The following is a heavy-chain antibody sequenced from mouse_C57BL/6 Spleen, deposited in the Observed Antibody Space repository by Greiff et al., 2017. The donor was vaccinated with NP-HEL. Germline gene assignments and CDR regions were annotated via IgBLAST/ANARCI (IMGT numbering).Heavy chain of an antibody. CDR2: IDPSDSYT. CDR3: ARRGGTTTSYAMDY. V-gene: IGHV1-59*01. D-gene: IGHD2-14*01. CDR1: GYTFTSYW. J-gene: IGHJ4*01. Sequence: VQLQQPGAELVRPGTSVKLSCKASGYTFTSYWMHWVKQRPGQGLEWIGVIDPSDSYTNYNQKFKGKATLTVDTSSSTAYMQLSSLTSEDSAVYYCARRGGTTTSYAMDYWGQGTSVTVSS.